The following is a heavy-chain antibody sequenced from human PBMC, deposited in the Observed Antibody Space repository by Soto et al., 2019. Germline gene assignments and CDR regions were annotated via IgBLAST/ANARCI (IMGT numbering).Heavy chain of an antibody. CDR3: AREAGVPGYYYYYMDV. D-gene: IGHD6-19*01. CDR1: GGSISSSSYY. J-gene: IGHJ6*03. V-gene: IGHV4-39*07. Sequence: SETLFLTCTVSGGSISSSSYYWGWIRQPPGKGLEWIGSIYYSGSTYYNPSLKSRVTISVDTSKNQFSLKLSSVTAADTAVYYCAREAGVPGYYYYYMDVWGKGTTVTVSS. CDR2: IYYSGST.